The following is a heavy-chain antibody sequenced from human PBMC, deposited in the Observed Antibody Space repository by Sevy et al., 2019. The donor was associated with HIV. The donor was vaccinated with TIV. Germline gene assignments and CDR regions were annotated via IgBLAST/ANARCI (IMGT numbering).Heavy chain of an antibody. CDR1: GFTFRSYA. Sequence: GGSLRLSCAASGFTFRSYAMSWVRQTPGKGLEWVSGISDSGDTTYYADSVQGRFTISRDNFRNTLFLQMNTLKVEDTAVYYCAKRNGYHFDYWGQGSLVTVSS. V-gene: IGHV3-23*01. D-gene: IGHD5-18*01. CDR3: AKRNGYHFDY. J-gene: IGHJ4*02. CDR2: ISDSGDTT.